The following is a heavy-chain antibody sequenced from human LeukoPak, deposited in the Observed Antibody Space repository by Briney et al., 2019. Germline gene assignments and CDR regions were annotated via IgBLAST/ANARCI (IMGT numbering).Heavy chain of an antibody. D-gene: IGHD3-10*01. CDR2: ISGSGGST. J-gene: IGHJ4*02. V-gene: IGHV3-23*01. Sequence: PGGSLRLSCAASGFTFRSYVGTWVRQAPGKGPEWVSAISGSGGSTYYADSVKGRFTISRDNSKNTLYLQMNSLRAEDTAVYYCANEGGTMLRGDLDYWGQGTLVTVSS. CDR1: GFTFRSYV. CDR3: ANEGGTMLRGDLDY.